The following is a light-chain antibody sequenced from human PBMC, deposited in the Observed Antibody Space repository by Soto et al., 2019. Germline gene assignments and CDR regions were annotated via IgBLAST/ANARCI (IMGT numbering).Light chain of an antibody. Sequence: EIVMTQSPATLSVSPGERATLSCRVSQSVSSNLAWYQQKPGQAPRLLIYGASTRATDIPARFSGSGSGTEFTLTISSLQSEDFAVYYCQQYNNWPLTFGGGTKVEIK. J-gene: IGKJ4*01. CDR3: QQYNNWPLT. V-gene: IGKV3-15*01. CDR1: QSVSSN. CDR2: GAS.